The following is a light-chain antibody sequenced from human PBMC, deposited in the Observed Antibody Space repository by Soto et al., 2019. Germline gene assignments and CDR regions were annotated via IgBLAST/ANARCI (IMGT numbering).Light chain of an antibody. J-gene: IGKJ1*01. CDR3: QHYNSYSEA. V-gene: IGKV1-5*03. CDR2: KAS. CDR1: QTISSW. Sequence: DIQMTQSPSTLSVSVGDRVTITCRASQTISSWLAWYQQKPGKAPKLLIYKASTLKSGVPSRFSGSGSGTEFTLTISSLQPDDFATYYCQHYNSYSEAFGQGNKVDIX.